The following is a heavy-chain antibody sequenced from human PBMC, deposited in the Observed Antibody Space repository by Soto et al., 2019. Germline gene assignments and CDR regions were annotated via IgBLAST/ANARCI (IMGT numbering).Heavy chain of an antibody. V-gene: IGHV4-34*01. J-gene: IGHJ6*03. CDR2: INHSGST. CDR3: AGEGRYYGSGSYYPRRYYYYMDV. Sequence: SATLSLTCAVYGLSFCGYDWRWIRQPPGQGLEWIGEINHSGSTNYNPSLKSRVTISVDTSKNQFSLKLSSVTAADTAVYYCAGEGRYYGSGSYYPRRYYYYMDVWGKGTTVT. D-gene: IGHD3-10*01. CDR1: GLSFCGYD.